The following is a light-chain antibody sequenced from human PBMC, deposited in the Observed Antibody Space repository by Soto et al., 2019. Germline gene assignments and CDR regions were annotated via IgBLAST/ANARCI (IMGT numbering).Light chain of an antibody. J-gene: IGKJ1*01. CDR2: AAS. CDR3: QQSYSITWT. Sequence: DIQMTQSPSSLSASVGDRVTITCRASQSISGYLNWYQQKPGKAPNLLIYAASSLQSGVPSRFSGSGSGTDFTLTINSLQPEDFATYSCQQSYSITWTFGQGTKV. V-gene: IGKV1-39*01. CDR1: QSISGY.